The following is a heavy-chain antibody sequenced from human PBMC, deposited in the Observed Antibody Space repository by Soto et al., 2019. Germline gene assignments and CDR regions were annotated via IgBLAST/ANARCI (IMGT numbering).Heavy chain of an antibody. Sequence: ASVKVSCKASGYTFTSYGISWVRQAPGQGLEWMGWISAYNGNRNYAQKVQGRVTMTTDTSTNTAYMELRSLRSDDTAVYYCARDQVGATGDYWGKGTLLTVSS. CDR3: ARDQVGATGDY. CDR1: GYTFTSYG. V-gene: IGHV1-18*01. CDR2: ISAYNGNR. D-gene: IGHD1-26*01. J-gene: IGHJ4*02.